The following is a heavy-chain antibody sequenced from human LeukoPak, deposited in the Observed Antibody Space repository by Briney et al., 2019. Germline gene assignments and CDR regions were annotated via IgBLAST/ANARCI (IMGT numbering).Heavy chain of an antibody. J-gene: IGHJ4*02. Sequence: ASVKASCKASGYTFTSYGISWVRQAPGQGLEWMGWISAYNGNTNYAQKLQGRVTMTTDTYKSTAYMELRSLRSDDTAVYYCARDRGVGSSSWYSFDYWGQGTLVTVSS. D-gene: IGHD6-13*01. CDR3: ARDRGVGSSSWYSFDY. V-gene: IGHV1-18*01. CDR2: ISAYNGNT. CDR1: GYTFTSYG.